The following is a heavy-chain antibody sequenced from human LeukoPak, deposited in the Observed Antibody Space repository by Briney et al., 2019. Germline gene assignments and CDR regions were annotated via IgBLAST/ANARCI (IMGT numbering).Heavy chain of an antibody. CDR2: ISDSGGST. J-gene: IGHJ4*02. D-gene: IGHD3-22*01. V-gene: IGHV3-23*01. CDR1: GITLSNYG. Sequence: GGSLRLSCAVSGITLSNYGMSWVRQAPGKGLEWVAGISDSGGSTTYADSVKGRFTISRDNPKNTLFLQMNSLRVEDTTVYFCAKRGVVIRVILVGFHKQAYYFDSWGQGALVTVSS. CDR3: AKRGVVIRVILVGFHKQAYYFDS.